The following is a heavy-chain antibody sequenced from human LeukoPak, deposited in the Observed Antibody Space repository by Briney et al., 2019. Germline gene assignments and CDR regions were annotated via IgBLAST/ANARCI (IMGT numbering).Heavy chain of an antibody. V-gene: IGHV4-59*08. CDR3: ARHVTISGPYDASDI. CDR1: GDSISSYY. CDR2: IYYSGGT. Sequence: PSETLSLTCTVSGDSISSYYWSWIRQLPGKGLEWIGYIYYSGGTDYNPSLKSRVTISVDTSKNQFSLKLRSVTAADTAVYYCARHVTISGPYDASDIWGQGTMVTVS. J-gene: IGHJ3*02. D-gene: IGHD5-24*01.